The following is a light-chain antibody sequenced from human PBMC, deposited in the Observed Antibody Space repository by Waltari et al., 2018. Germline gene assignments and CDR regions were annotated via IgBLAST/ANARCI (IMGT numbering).Light chain of an antibody. V-gene: IGLV4-69*01. CDR3: QTGGHGTWV. CDR1: SGHSSNI. J-gene: IGLJ3*02. CDR2: VNSDGSH. Sequence: QLVVTQSPSASAPLGASVKLTCTLSSGHSSNIVAWLQQRPEKGPRYLMKVNSDGSHIKGDEIPDRFSGSSSGAERYLTTSSRQSDDEADYYCQTGGHGTWVFGGGTTLTVL.